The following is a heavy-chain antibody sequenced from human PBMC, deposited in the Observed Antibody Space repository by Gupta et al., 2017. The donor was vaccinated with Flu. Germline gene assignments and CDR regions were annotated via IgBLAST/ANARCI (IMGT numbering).Heavy chain of an antibody. Sequence: KGSGYSFTSYWISWVRQMPGKGLEWMGRIDPSDSYTNYSPSFQGHVTISADKSISTAYLQWSSLKASDTAMYYCARRLIRDGYNYRETQSEFDYWGQGTLVTVSS. J-gene: IGHJ4*02. CDR3: ARRLIRDGYNYRETQSEFDY. V-gene: IGHV5-10-1*01. CDR1: GYSFTSYW. CDR2: IDPSDSYT. D-gene: IGHD5-12*01.